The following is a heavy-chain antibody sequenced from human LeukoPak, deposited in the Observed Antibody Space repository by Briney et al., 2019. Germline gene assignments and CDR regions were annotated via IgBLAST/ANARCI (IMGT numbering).Heavy chain of an antibody. V-gene: IGHV4-34*01. CDR1: GGSFSGYY. CDR3: ARAYSSSWYWSVRYYYYYYYMDV. D-gene: IGHD6-13*01. CDR2: IYHSGST. J-gene: IGHJ6*03. Sequence: SETLSLTCAVYGGSFSGYYWSWIRQPPGKGLEWIGSIYHSGSTYYNPSLKSRVTISVDTSKNQFSLKLSSVTAADTAVYYCARAYSSSWYWSVRYYYYYYYMDVWGKGTTVTVSS.